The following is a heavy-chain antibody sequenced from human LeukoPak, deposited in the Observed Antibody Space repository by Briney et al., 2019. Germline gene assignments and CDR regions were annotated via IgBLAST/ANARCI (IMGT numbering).Heavy chain of an antibody. CDR2: ISGSGGST. CDR3: AKSLLWFGETYVFDY. Sequence: GGSLRLSCAASGFTFSSYTMSWVRQAPGKGLEWVSSISGSGGSTYYADSVKGRFTISRDNSKNTLYLQTNSLRAEDTAVYYCAKSLLWFGETYVFDYWGQGTLVTVSS. J-gene: IGHJ4*02. CDR1: GFTFSSYT. V-gene: IGHV3-23*01. D-gene: IGHD3-10*01.